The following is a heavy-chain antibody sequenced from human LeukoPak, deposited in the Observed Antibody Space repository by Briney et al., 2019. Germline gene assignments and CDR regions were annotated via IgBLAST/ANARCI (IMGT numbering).Heavy chain of an antibody. CDR2: IYYSGST. V-gene: IGHV4-39*01. CDR1: GGSISSSSYY. Sequence: PSETLSLTCTVSGGSISSSSYYWGWIRQPPGKGLEWIGSIYYSGSTYYNPSLKSRVTISVDTSKNQFSLKLSSVTAADTAVYYCARFGLEGGVRGRSDFDYWGQGTLVTVSS. D-gene: IGHD3-10*01. CDR3: ARFGLEGGVRGRSDFDY. J-gene: IGHJ4*02.